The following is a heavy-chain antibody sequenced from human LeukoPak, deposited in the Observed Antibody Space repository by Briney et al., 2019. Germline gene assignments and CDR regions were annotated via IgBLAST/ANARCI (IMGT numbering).Heavy chain of an antibody. Sequence: SETLSLTCTVSGGSINNYHWSWIRQPPGKGLEWIGYIFYSGSTNYNPSLKSRVTISVDTSKNQFSLKANSVTAADTALYYCARSYGDHKYFFDYWGQGTLVTVSS. CDR3: ARSYGDHKYFFDY. V-gene: IGHV4-59*13. D-gene: IGHD4-17*01. CDR2: IFYSGST. J-gene: IGHJ4*02. CDR1: GGSINNYH.